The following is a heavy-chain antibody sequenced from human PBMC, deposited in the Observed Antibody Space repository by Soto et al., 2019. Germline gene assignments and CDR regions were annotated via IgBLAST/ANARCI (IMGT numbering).Heavy chain of an antibody. CDR1: GFTVSSNY. V-gene: IGHV3-53*01. CDR2: IYSGDST. Sequence: GGSLRLSCAASGFTVSSNYMSWVRQAPGKGLEWVSVIYSGDSTYYADSAKARSTISRDNSKNTPKLTMNSRSPGDPAGVYGRRARNYDFWSGYPYYYYGIDVWGQGTTVTVSS. D-gene: IGHD3-3*01. J-gene: IGHJ6*02. CDR3: RRARNYDFWSGYPYYYYGIDV.